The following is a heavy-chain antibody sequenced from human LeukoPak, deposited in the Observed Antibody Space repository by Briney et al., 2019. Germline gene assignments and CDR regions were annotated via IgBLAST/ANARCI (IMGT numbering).Heavy chain of an antibody. Sequence: GGSLRLSCAASGFTLSSNGMSWVRQAPGKGLEWVSASSGSGASTYYADSVKGRFTISRDNSKNTLYLQMNSLRAEDTAVYYCAKAGRGFFLHWSDPWGQGTLVTVSS. CDR1: GFTLSSNG. CDR2: SSGSGAST. D-gene: IGHD3-10*01. V-gene: IGHV3-23*01. J-gene: IGHJ5*02. CDR3: AKAGRGFFLHWSDP.